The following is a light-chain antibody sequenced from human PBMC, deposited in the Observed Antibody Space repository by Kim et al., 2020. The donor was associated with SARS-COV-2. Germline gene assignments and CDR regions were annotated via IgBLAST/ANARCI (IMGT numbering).Light chain of an antibody. J-gene: IGLJ2*01. CDR1: SLSSYY. CDR3: YSLVSNHILV. Sequence: SSELTQDPAVSVALGQTVRITCQGDSLSSYYSTWYHQNPGQAPILLIYGKNNRPSSIPHLFSCSTSGNTASFTIPGTHAGHVAYYSCYSLVSNHILVF. CDR2: GKN. V-gene: IGLV3-19*01.